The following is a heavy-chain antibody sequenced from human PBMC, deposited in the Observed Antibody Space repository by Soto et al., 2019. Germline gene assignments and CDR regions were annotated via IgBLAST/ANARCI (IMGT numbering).Heavy chain of an antibody. D-gene: IGHD3-22*01. V-gene: IGHV3-74*01. CDR2: INSDGSSK. J-gene: IGHJ4*02. CDR3: ARVESSEYFDY. Sequence: GGSLRLSCAASGFTFSSYCMHWVRQAPGKGLVWVSRINSDGSSKCYADSVKGRFTISRDNAKNTLYLQMNSLRAEDNAVYYCARVESSEYFDYWGQGTLVTVSS. CDR1: GFTFSSYC.